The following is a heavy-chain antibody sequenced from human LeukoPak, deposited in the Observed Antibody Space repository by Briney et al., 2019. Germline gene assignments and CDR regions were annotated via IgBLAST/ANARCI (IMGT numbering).Heavy chain of an antibody. CDR2: ITWNGGST. D-gene: IGHD1-1*01. V-gene: IGHV3-20*04. Sequence: GGSLRLSCAASGFTFDDYAMHWVRQAPGKGLEWVSGITWNGGSTGYADSVKGRFTISRDNAKNSLYLQMNSLRAEDSALYYCARGIDDGDNWFDPWGQGTLVTVSS. J-gene: IGHJ5*02. CDR1: GFTFDDYA. CDR3: ARGIDDGDNWFDP.